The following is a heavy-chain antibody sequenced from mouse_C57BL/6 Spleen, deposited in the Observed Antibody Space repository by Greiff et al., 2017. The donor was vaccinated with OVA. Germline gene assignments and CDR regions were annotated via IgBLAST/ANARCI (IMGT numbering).Heavy chain of an antibody. CDR2: IYPGDGDT. CDR1: GYAFSSYW. CDR3: ARGGYRGYAMDY. Sequence: VKLQESGAELVKPGASVKISCKASGYAFSSYWLNWVKQRPGKGLEWIGQIYPGDGDTNYNGKFKGKATLTGDKSSSTAYMQLSRLTSEDSAVYFCARGGYRGYAMDYWGQGTSVTDSS. V-gene: IGHV1-80*01. J-gene: IGHJ4*01. D-gene: IGHD2-12*01.